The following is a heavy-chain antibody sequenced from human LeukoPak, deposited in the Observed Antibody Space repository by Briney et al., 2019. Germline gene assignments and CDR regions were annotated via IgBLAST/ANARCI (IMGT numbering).Heavy chain of an antibody. CDR2: IYYSGRT. CDR1: GGSFSGYY. J-gene: IGHJ5*02. V-gene: IGHV4-59*01. Sequence: SETLSLTCAVYGGSFSGYYWSWIRQPPGKGLEGVRHIYYSGRTNYNPSLTSRGTISVDTSKNHFSLKLSSVTAADTAVYYCARTHSSSWIGNWFARWGQGTLVTVSS. CDR3: ARTHSSSWIGNWFAR. D-gene: IGHD6-13*01.